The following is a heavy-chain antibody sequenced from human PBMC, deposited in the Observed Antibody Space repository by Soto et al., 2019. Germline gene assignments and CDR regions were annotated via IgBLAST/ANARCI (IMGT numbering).Heavy chain of an antibody. V-gene: IGHV3-9*01. Sequence: GGSLRLSCAASGFTFDDYAMHWVRQAPGKGLEWVSGISWNSGSIGYADSVKGRFTISRDNAKNSLYLQMNSLRAEDTALYYCAKDHYYDILTGYYFDSWGQGALVTVSS. CDR1: GFTFDDYA. D-gene: IGHD3-9*01. CDR3: AKDHYYDILTGYYFDS. J-gene: IGHJ4*02. CDR2: ISWNSGSI.